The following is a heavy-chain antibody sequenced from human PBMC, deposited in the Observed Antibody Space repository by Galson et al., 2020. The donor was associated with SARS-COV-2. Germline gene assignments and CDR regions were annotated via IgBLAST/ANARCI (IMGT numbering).Heavy chain of an antibody. Sequence: ASVKVSCKLSGHTLTELSMHWVRQAPGKGLEWLGSFDPQDGETIYAQKFQGRVTMTEDTSTETAYLELSSLRSDDTAVYYCATWGVVVITYGFDIWGQGTMVTVSS. CDR3: ATWGVVVITYGFDI. D-gene: IGHD3-22*01. CDR2: FDPQDGET. J-gene: IGHJ3*02. CDR1: GHTLTELS. V-gene: IGHV1-24*01.